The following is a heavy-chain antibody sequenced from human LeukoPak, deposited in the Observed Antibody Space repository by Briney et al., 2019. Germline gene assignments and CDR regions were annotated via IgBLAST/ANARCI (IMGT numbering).Heavy chain of an antibody. CDR2: IYTSGST. CDR3: ARGGAVEGRNAFDI. V-gene: IGHV4-4*07. CDR1: GDSIDTYY. J-gene: IGHJ3*02. Sequence: PSETLSLTCSDSGDSIDTYYWSWIRQPAGKGLEWIGRIYTSGSTNYNPSLKSRVTISLDKSKNQFSLNLSSMTAADTALYYCARGGAVEGRNAFDIWGQGTMVTVSS. D-gene: IGHD6-19*01.